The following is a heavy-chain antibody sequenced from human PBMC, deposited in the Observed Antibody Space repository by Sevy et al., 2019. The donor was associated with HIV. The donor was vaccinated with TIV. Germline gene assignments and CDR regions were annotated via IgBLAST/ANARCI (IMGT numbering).Heavy chain of an antibody. Sequence: GGSLRLSCADSGFTFSSYTMNWVRQAPGKGLEWVSSISASGTYIEYADSVKGRFTISRDNAKNSLYLQMNSLRPEDTAIYYCARGTHDYGDFEGYGMDVWGQGTTVTVSS. CDR1: GFTFSSYT. CDR2: ISASGTYI. D-gene: IGHD4-17*01. V-gene: IGHV3-21*01. CDR3: ARGTHDYGDFEGYGMDV. J-gene: IGHJ6*01.